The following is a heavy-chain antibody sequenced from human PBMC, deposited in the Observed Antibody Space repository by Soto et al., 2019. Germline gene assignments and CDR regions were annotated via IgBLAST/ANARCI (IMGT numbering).Heavy chain of an antibody. Sequence: EVQLLESGGGLVQPGGSLRLSCAASGFTFSSYVMSWVRQAPGKGLEWVSAISGSGGSTYNADSVKGRFTISRDNSKNTLYRQMNSLRAEDTAVYYCATSSDWYNWFDPWGQGTLVTVSS. V-gene: IGHV3-23*01. CDR2: ISGSGGST. J-gene: IGHJ5*02. CDR1: GFTFSSYV. D-gene: IGHD6-19*01. CDR3: ATSSDWYNWFDP.